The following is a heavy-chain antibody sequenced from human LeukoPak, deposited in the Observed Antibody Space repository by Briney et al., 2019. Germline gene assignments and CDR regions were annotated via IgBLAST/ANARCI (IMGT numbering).Heavy chain of an antibody. CDR3: AKDLGGQWLVFWFDP. D-gene: IGHD6-19*01. CDR1: GFTFSSYG. CDR2: IWYDGSNK. Sequence: GRSLRLSCAASGFTFSSYGMHWVRQAPGKGLEWVAVIWYDGSNKYYADSVKGRFTISRDNSKNTLYLQMNSLRAEDTAVYYCAKDLGGQWLVFWFDPWGQGTLVTVSS. V-gene: IGHV3-33*06. J-gene: IGHJ5*02.